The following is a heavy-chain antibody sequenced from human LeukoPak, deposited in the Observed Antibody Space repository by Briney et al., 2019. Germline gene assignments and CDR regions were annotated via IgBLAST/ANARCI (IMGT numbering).Heavy chain of an antibody. CDR2: MYHSGIT. CDR3: ARLTPGKNWFDP. V-gene: IGHV4-38-2*01. Sequence: SATLSLTCAVSGYSINSAYYWGWIRQPPGKGLEWIASMYHSGITYYNSSLKSRATISVDTSKNQFSLKLNSVTAADTSVYYCARLTPGKNWFDPWGHGTLVTVSS. CDR1: GYSINSAYY. J-gene: IGHJ5*02. D-gene: IGHD3-10*01.